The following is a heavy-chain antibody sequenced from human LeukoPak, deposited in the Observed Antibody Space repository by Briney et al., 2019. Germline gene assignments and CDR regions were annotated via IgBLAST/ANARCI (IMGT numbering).Heavy chain of an antibody. J-gene: IGHJ4*02. CDR2: IWYDGSNK. CDR1: GFTFSSYG. Sequence: SGGSLRLSCAASGFTFSSYGMHWVRQAPGKGLEWVAVIWYDGSNKYYADSVKGRFTISRDNSKNTLYLQMNSLRAEDTAVYYCARGEELWFGELSYWGQGTLVTVSS. CDR3: ARGEELWFGELSY. D-gene: IGHD3-10*01. V-gene: IGHV3-33*01.